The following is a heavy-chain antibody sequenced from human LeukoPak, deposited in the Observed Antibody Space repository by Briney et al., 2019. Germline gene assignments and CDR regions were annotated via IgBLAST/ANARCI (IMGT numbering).Heavy chain of an antibody. Sequence: HTGGTQRLSCAASGFTFSSYGMSWVRQAPGKGLEWVSAISGSGGSTYYADSVKGRFTISRDNSKNTLYLQMNSLRAEDTAVYYCANVGATSGLGAFDIWGQGTMVTVSS. CDR2: ISGSGGST. D-gene: IGHD1-26*01. J-gene: IGHJ3*02. V-gene: IGHV3-23*01. CDR1: GFTFSSYG. CDR3: ANVGATSGLGAFDI.